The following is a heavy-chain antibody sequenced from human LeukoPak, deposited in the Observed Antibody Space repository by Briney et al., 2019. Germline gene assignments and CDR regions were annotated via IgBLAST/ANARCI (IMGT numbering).Heavy chain of an antibody. CDR2: IYYSGST. V-gene: IGHV4-34*01. Sequence: SETLSLTCAVYGGSFSGYYWSWIRQPPGKGLEWIGSIYYSGSTYYNPSLKSRVTISVDTSKNQFSLKLSSVTAADTAVYYCAVYYYDSSGDFDLWGRGTLVTVSS. J-gene: IGHJ2*01. CDR1: GGSFSGYY. D-gene: IGHD3-22*01. CDR3: AVYYYDSSGDFDL.